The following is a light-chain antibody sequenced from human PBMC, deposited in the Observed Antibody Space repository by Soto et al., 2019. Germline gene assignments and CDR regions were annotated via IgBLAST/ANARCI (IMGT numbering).Light chain of an antibody. J-gene: IGKJ4*01. CDR1: QSVSSY. V-gene: IGKV3-11*01. Sequence: EIVLTQSPATLSLSPGERATLSCRASQSVSSYLAWYQPKPGQAPRLLIYDASNRATGIPARFSGSGSGTDFTLTISSLEPEDFAVYYCQQRSNWPPGLTFGGGTKVDIK. CDR3: QQRSNWPPGLT. CDR2: DAS.